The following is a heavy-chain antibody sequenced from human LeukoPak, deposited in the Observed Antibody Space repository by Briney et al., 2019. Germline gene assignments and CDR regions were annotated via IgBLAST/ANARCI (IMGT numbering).Heavy chain of an antibody. CDR2: IYYSGST. Sequence: SETLSLTCTVSGGSISSSNYYWGWIRQPPGKGLEWIGSIYYSGSTYYNPSLKSRVTISVDTSKNQFSLKLSSVTAADAAVYYCAREYYYDSSGYLGWGQGTLVTVSS. V-gene: IGHV4-39*07. D-gene: IGHD3-22*01. J-gene: IGHJ4*02. CDR1: GGSISSSNYY. CDR3: AREYYYDSSGYLG.